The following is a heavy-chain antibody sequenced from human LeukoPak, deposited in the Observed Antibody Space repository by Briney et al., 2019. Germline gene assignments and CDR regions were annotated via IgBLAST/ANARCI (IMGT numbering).Heavy chain of an antibody. CDR3: ARDIAVAGTETTWYPDY. Sequence: ASVKVSYTSSGYTFTIYAMHWVRQAPGQRLEWMGWINAVNGNTKYSQKFQGRVTITRDTSASTAYMELSSLRSEDTAVYYCARDIAVAGTETTWYPDYWGQGTLVTVSS. CDR1: GYTFTIYA. D-gene: IGHD6-19*01. V-gene: IGHV1-3*01. J-gene: IGHJ4*02. CDR2: INAVNGNT.